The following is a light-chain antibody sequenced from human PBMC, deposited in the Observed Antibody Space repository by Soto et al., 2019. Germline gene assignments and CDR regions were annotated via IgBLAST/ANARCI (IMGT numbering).Light chain of an antibody. Sequence: QYVLTQPPSVSGAPGQGVTISCAGTSSNIGAGYDVHWYQQVPGTAPKLLIYTNSNRPSGVPDRFSGSKSGTSASLAITGLQAADEADYYCQSYDSSLSALVFGGWTKLTVL. CDR3: QSYDSSLSALV. J-gene: IGLJ3*02. CDR1: SSNIGAGYD. CDR2: TNS. V-gene: IGLV1-40*01.